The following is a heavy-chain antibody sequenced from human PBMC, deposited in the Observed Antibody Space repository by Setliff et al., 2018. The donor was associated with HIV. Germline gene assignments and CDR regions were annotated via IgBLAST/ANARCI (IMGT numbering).Heavy chain of an antibody. CDR2: ISGSSGII. J-gene: IGHJ4*02. V-gene: IGHV3-48*01. CDR3: ARDRLLGSGTLYNDPFDY. D-gene: IGHD3-10*02. CDR1: GFTFEDYG. Sequence: PGGSLRLSCAASGFTFEDYGMSWVRQAPGKGLEWVAYISGSSGIIYYADSVKGRCTISRDNAQDSLFLQMNSLRAEDTAVYYCARDRLLGSGTLYNDPFDYWGQGTLVTVSS.